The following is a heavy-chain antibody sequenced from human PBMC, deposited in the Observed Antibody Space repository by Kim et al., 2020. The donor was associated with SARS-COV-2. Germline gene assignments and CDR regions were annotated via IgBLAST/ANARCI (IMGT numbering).Heavy chain of an antibody. V-gene: IGHV4-39*07. CDR2: IYYSGST. Sequence: SETLSLTCTVSGGSISSSSYYWGWIRQPPGKGLEWIGSIYYSGSTYYNPSLKSRVTISVDTSKNQFSLKLSSVTAADTAVYYCARGPGDSSSWYLNFDYWGQGTLVTVSS. J-gene: IGHJ4*02. CDR3: ARGPGDSSSWYLNFDY. CDR1: GGSISSSSYY. D-gene: IGHD6-13*01.